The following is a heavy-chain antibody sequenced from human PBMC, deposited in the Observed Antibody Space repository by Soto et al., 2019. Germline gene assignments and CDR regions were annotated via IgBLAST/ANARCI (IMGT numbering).Heavy chain of an antibody. CDR2: INHSGST. CDR3: ARGALQGYCSSTSCHVRNWFDP. CDR1: GGSFSGYY. Sequence: SETLSLTCAVYGGSFSGYYWSWIRQPPGKGLEWIGEINHSGSTNYNPSLKSRVTISVDTSKNQFSLKLSSVTAADTAVYYCARGALQGYCSSTSCHVRNWFDPWGQGTLVTVS. D-gene: IGHD2-2*01. J-gene: IGHJ5*02. V-gene: IGHV4-34*01.